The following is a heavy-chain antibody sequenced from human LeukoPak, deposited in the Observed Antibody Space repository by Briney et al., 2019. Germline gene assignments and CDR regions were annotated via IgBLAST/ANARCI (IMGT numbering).Heavy chain of an antibody. J-gene: IGHJ4*02. CDR1: GYTFTGHY. Sequence: ASVTVSCKTSGYTFTGHYLHWVRQTPGQGLEWMGWINPNSVGTKYAQKFQGRVSMPWDTPVSTAYMELSGLRSDDTAVYFCARDPSSMVRGVIIYYFDFWGQGTPVTVSS. D-gene: IGHD3-10*01. V-gene: IGHV1-2*02. CDR3: ARDPSSMVRGVIIYYFDF. CDR2: INPNSVGT.